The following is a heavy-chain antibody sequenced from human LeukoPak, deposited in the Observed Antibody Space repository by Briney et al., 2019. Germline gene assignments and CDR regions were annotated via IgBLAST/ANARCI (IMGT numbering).Heavy chain of an antibody. D-gene: IGHD3-10*01. Sequence: SETLSLTCTVSGGSISTYYWSWIRQTPGKGLEWIGYIYYSGSTNYNPSLKSRVTISLDTSKNQFSLKLTSVTAADTAVYYCARATYGFDPRSFDFWGQGTLVTVSS. CDR2: IYYSGST. CDR1: GGSISTYY. J-gene: IGHJ4*02. CDR3: ARATYGFDPRSFDF. V-gene: IGHV4-59*01.